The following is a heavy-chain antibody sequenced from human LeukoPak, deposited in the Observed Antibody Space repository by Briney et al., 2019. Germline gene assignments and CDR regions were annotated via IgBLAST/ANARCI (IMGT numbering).Heavy chain of an antibody. CDR3: ARDILEGQIVTFGGVIGY. D-gene: IGHD3-16*02. Sequence: ASVKVSCKASGYTFTGYYMHWVRQAPGQGLEWMGWINPNSGGTNYAQKFQGRVTMTRDTSISTAYMELSRLRSDDTAVYYCARDILEGQIVTFGGVIGYWGQGTLVTVSS. J-gene: IGHJ4*02. CDR1: GYTFTGYY. CDR2: INPNSGGT. V-gene: IGHV1-2*02.